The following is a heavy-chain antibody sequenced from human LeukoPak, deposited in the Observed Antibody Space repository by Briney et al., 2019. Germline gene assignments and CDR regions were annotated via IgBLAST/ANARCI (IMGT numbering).Heavy chain of an antibody. CDR3: AGRGSSSGSFDI. V-gene: IGHV4-61*02. Sequence: PSQTLSLTCTVSGGSITNLDYYWTWIRQPAGKRLEWIGRIYTSGGTNYNPSLKSRVTMSVDRSKNEISLHLASLTAADTALYYCAGRGSSSGSFDIWGPGTFVTVSS. CDR2: IYTSGGT. J-gene: IGHJ3*02. CDR1: GGSITNLDYY. D-gene: IGHD3-10*01.